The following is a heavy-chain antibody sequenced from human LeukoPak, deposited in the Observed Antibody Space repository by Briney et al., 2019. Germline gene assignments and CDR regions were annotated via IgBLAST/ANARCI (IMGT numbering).Heavy chain of an antibody. CDR2: ISSNSSNI. V-gene: IGHV3-21*01. CDR1: GFTFSSYS. D-gene: IGHD3-10*02. J-gene: IGHJ6*04. Sequence: GGSLRLSCAASGFTFSSYSMNWVRQAPGKGLEWVSSISSNSSNIYYADSVKGRFTISRDNAKNSLYLQMNSLRAEDTAVYYCAELGITMIGGVWGKGTTVTISS. CDR3: AELGITMIGGV.